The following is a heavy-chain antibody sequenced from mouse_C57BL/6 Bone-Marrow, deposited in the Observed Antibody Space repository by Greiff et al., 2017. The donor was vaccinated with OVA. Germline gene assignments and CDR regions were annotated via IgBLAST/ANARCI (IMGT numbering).Heavy chain of an antibody. V-gene: IGHV1-85*01. CDR3: ARSAIYYYGSSYDY. CDR2: IYPRDGST. Sequence: VQLVESGPELVKPGASVKLSCKASGYTFTSYDINWVKQRPGQGLEWIGWIYPRDGSTKYNEKFKGKATLTVDTSSSTAYMELHSLTSEDSAVDFCARSAIYYYGSSYDYWGQGNTLTVTA. CDR1: GYTFTSYD. D-gene: IGHD1-1*01. J-gene: IGHJ2*01.